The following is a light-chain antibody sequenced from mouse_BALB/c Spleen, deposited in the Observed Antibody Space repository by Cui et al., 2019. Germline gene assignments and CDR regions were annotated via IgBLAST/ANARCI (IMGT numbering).Light chain of an antibody. V-gene: IGKV4-68*01. CDR2: LTS. CDR1: SSVSY. J-gene: IGKJ1*01. CDR3: QQWSSNPPTWT. Sequence: QIVLTQSPALMSASPGEKVTMTCSASSSVSYMYWYQQKPRSSPKPWIYLTSKLASGVPARFSGSGSGTSYSLTMSSMEAEDAATYYCQQWSSNPPTWTFGGGTKLEIK.